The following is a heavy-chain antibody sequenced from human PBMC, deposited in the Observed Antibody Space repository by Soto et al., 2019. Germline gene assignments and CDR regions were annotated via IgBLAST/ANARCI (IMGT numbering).Heavy chain of an antibody. Sequence: GGSLRLSYAASEFTFSSYAMHWVRQAPGKGLEWVAVISYGGSNKYYADSVKGRSTISRDNSKNTLYLQMNSLRAEDTAVYYCARLVVVPSYFDYWGQGTLVTVSS. CDR1: EFTFSSYA. D-gene: IGHD2-2*01. J-gene: IGHJ4*02. CDR3: ARLVVVPSYFDY. CDR2: ISYGGSNK. V-gene: IGHV3-30-3*01.